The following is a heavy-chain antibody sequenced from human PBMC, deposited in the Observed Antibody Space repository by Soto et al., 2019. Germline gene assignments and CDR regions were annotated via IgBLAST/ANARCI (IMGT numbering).Heavy chain of an antibody. Sequence: SETLSLTYSVSGGSISRNNNYWGWIRQPPGKGQEWIGSLYYSDDTDSNPSLRSRVTISVDTSRNQFSLNLTSGTAADTAVYYCARYLYYDISPGYLRPYHYYGMDVWGQGTTVTVSS. CDR1: GGSISRNNNY. CDR3: ARYLYYDISPGYLRPYHYYGMDV. J-gene: IGHJ6*02. D-gene: IGHD3-9*01. V-gene: IGHV4-39*01. CDR2: LYYSDDT.